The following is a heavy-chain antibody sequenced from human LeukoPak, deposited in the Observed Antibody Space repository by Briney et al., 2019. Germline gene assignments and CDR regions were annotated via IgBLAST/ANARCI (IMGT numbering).Heavy chain of an antibody. J-gene: IGHJ4*02. V-gene: IGHV4-59*08. CDR2: IYYSGTT. Sequence: SETLSLTCTVPGASISSYYWSWIRQPPGKGLEWIGYIYYSGTTNYNPSLKSRVTILVDTSKNQFSLNLSSVTAADTAVYYCARRGIAAAGYDYWGQGTLVTVSS. D-gene: IGHD6-13*01. CDR3: ARRGIAAAGYDY. CDR1: GASISSYY.